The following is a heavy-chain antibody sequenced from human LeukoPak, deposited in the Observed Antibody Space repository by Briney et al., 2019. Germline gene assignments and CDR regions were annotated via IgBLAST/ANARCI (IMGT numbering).Heavy chain of an antibody. CDR3: ARTDGYKPNYYFDY. CDR1: GGPISTYY. V-gene: IGHV4-59*01. D-gene: IGHD5-24*01. J-gene: IGHJ4*02. Sequence: PSETLSLTCTVSGGPISTYYWTWIRQPPGKGLEWIGYIYYSGSTNYNPSLKSRVTISVDTSKNQFSLKLSSVAAADTAVYYCARTDGYKPNYYFDYWGQGTLVTVSS. CDR2: IYYSGST.